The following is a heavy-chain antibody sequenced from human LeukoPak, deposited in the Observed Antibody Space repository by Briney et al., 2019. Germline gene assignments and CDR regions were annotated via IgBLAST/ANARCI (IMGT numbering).Heavy chain of an antibody. CDR2: MFYSGST. J-gene: IGHJ4*02. Sequence: SETLSLTCTVSGGSISGYYWSWIRQPPGKGLEWIGYMFYSGSTNYNPSLKSRVSISVDTSRNQVSLKLSSVTAADTAVYYCTHGYGSGSYNYWGRGTLVTVSS. V-gene: IGHV4-59*08. D-gene: IGHD3-10*01. CDR1: GGSISGYY. CDR3: THGYGSGSYNY.